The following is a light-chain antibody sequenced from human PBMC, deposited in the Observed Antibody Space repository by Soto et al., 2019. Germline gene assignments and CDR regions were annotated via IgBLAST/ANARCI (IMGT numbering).Light chain of an antibody. V-gene: IGKV3-15*01. CDR1: QSISSN. J-gene: IGKJ1*01. Sequence: EIVMTQSPATLSVSPGERATLSCRASQSISSNLAWHQQKPGQAPRVLIYGASTRATGVPARFSGSGSGTEFTLTISSLQSEDSAVYFCQHYNNWPPTWTFGQGTKV. CDR3: QHYNNWPPTWT. CDR2: GAS.